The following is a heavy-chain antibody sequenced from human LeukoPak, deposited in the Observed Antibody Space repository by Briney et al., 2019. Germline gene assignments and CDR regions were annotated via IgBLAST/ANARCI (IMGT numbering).Heavy chain of an antibody. CDR3: ARGSNWGDY. CDR2: IYYNGST. D-gene: IGHD7-27*01. J-gene: IGHJ4*02. Sequence: SETLSLTCSVSGGSIRSRSYYWGWIRQPPGKGLEWIGSIYYNGSTYYNPSLKSRVTISVDTSKNQFSLKLSSVTAADTAVYYCARGSNWGDYWGQGTLVTVSS. CDR1: GGSIRSRSYY. V-gene: IGHV4-39*07.